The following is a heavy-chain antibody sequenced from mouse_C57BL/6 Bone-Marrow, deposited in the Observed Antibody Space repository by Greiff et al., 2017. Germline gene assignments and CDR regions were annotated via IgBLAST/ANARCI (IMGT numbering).Heavy chain of an antibody. D-gene: IGHD2-10*02. Sequence: VQLEESGAELVKPGASVTLSCKASGYTFTSYWMHWVKQRPGQGLEWIGMIHPNSGSTNYNEKFKSKATLTVDKSSSTAYMQLSSLTSQYSAVSYGSRYGRGDWYFDDWGTGTTVTVSS. CDR1: GYTFTSYW. CDR3: SRYGRGDWYFDD. V-gene: IGHV1-64*01. CDR2: IHPNSGST. J-gene: IGHJ1*03.